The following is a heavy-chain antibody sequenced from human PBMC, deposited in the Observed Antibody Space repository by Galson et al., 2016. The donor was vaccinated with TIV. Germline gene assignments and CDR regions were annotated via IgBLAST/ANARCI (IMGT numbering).Heavy chain of an antibody. CDR2: ITSSSSYL. CDR1: GFTFSSYS. D-gene: IGHD6-6*01. CDR3: ARDTEQYNSFNDTFDV. Sequence: SLRLSCAASGFTFSSYSMNWVRQAPGKGLEWASSITSSSSYLCYADSVKGRFTISRDNAKNSLFLQMTTLRADDTAVYYCARDTEQYNSFNDTFDVWGQGTMVTVSS. J-gene: IGHJ3*01. V-gene: IGHV3-21*06.